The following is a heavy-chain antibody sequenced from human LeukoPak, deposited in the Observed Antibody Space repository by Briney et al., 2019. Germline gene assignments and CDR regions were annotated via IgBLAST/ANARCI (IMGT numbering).Heavy chain of an antibody. CDR3: AREKGYYGSMGAFDI. Sequence: SVKVSCKASGFTFTSSAVQWVRQARGQRLEWIGWIVVGSGNTNYAQKFQERVTMTIDTSTSTAYMDLRSLRSDDTAVYYCAREKGYYGSMGAFDIWGQGTIVSVSS. V-gene: IGHV1-58*01. CDR2: IVVGSGNT. CDR1: GFTFTSSA. D-gene: IGHD3-10*01. J-gene: IGHJ3*02.